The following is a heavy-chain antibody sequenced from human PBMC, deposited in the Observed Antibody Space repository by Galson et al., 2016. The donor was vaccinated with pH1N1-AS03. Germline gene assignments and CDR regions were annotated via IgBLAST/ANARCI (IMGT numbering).Heavy chain of an antibody. CDR2: TSYNGRNK. Sequence: SLRLSCAASGFTFSSYGMHWVRQAPGKGLEWVAATSYNGRNKYYTDSVQGRFSISRDNSKNTLHLQVISLRDEDTAVYFCARSPSSAWHNFDYWGQGALVVVST. V-gene: IGHV3-30*19. CDR1: GFTFSSYG. CDR3: ARSPSSAWHNFDY. D-gene: IGHD6-19*01. J-gene: IGHJ4*02.